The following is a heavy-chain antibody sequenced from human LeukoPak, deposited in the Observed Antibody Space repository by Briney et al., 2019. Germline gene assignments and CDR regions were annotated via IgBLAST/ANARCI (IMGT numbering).Heavy chain of an antibody. J-gene: IGHJ5*02. V-gene: IGHV4-39*01. D-gene: IGHD6-6*01. Sequence: SETLSLTCTVSGGSISSSSHYWGWIRQPPGTGLEWIGSIYYSGSTYYNPSLRSRVTISVDTSKNQFSLKLSSVTAADTAVYYCARPYSSSSTWFDPWGQGTLVTVSS. CDR3: ARPYSSSSTWFDP. CDR2: IYYSGST. CDR1: GGSISSSSHY.